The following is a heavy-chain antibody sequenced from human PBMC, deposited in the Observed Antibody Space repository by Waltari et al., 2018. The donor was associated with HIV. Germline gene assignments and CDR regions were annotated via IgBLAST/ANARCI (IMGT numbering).Heavy chain of an antibody. J-gene: IGHJ4*02. CDR3: ARDGSSSSPFFDY. CDR1: GYTFTGSY. V-gene: IGHV1-2*02. Sequence: AQLVQAWAEVKKPGASVQVSCKASGYTFTGSYMHWVGEAPGQGLEWIGWINPNSGGTNYAQKFQGRVTMTRDTSISTAYMELSRLRSDDTAVYYCARDGSSSSPFFDYWGQGTLVTVSS. CDR2: INPNSGGT. D-gene: IGHD6-6*01.